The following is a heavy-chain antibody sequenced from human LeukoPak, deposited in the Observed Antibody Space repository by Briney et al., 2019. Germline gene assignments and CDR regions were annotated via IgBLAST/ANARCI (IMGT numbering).Heavy chain of an antibody. D-gene: IGHD5-24*01. J-gene: IGHJ4*02. Sequence: PSETLSLTCAVSGGSISSGGYSWSWIRQPPGKGLEWIGYIYHSGSTYYNPSLKSRVTISVDRSKNQFSLKLSSVTAADTAVYYCASSRDGYNFGYWGQGTLVTVSS. CDR1: GGSISSGGYS. CDR2: IYHSGST. CDR3: ASSRDGYNFGY. V-gene: IGHV4-30-2*01.